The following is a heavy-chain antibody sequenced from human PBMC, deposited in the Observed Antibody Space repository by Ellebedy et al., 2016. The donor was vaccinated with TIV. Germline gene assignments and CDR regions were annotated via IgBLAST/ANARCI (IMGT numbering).Heavy chain of an antibody. CDR2: INHSGST. J-gene: IGHJ4*02. V-gene: IGHV4-34*01. Sequence: MPSETLSLTCAVYGGSFSGYYWSLIRQPPGKGLEWIGEINHSGSTNYNPSLKSRVTVSVDTSKNQFSLKLSSVTAADTAVYYCARTYAMANYFDYWGQGTLVTVSS. CDR3: ARTYAMANYFDY. D-gene: IGHD5-18*01. CDR1: GGSFSGYY.